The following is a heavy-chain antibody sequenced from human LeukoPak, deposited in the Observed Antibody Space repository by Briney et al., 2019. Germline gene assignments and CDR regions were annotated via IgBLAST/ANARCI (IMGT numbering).Heavy chain of an antibody. Sequence: GASVKVSCKASGGTFSSYAISWVQQAPGQGLEWMGGIIPIFGTANYAQKFQGRVTITTDESTSTAYMELSSLRSEDTAVYYCARGSIAAAGKGKPFDYWGQGTLVTVSS. D-gene: IGHD6-13*01. J-gene: IGHJ4*02. CDR2: IIPIFGTA. V-gene: IGHV1-69*05. CDR3: ARGSIAAAGKGKPFDY. CDR1: GGTFSSYA.